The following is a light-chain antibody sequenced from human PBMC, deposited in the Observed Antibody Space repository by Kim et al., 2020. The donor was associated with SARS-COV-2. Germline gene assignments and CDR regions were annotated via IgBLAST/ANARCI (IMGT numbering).Light chain of an antibody. V-gene: IGKV1-39*01. CDR2: AAS. CDR3: QQSYSTPYS. Sequence: SASVGDRVTITCRASQSISSYLNWYQQKPGNAPKLLIYAASSLQSGVPSRFSGSGSGTDFTLTISSLQPEDFATYYCQQSYSTPYSFGQGTKLEI. J-gene: IGKJ2*03. CDR1: QSISSY.